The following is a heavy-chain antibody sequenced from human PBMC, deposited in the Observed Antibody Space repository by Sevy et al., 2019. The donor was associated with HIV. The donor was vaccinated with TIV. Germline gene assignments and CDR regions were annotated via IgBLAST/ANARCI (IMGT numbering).Heavy chain of an antibody. CDR2: IIGSGGST. CDR3: AKGGIWSPPTWFDP. D-gene: IGHD3-3*01. V-gene: IGHV3-23*01. J-gene: IGHJ5*02. Sequence: GESLKISCAGSGFTFSSFAMSWVRQAPGKGLEWVSAIIGSGGSTNYADSVKGRFTISRDNSKNTLYLQMNSLRGEDTAVYYCAKGGIWSPPTWFDPWGQGTLVTVSS. CDR1: GFTFSSFA.